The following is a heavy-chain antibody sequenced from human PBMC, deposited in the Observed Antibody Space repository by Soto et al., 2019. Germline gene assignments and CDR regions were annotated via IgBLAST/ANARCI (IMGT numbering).Heavy chain of an antibody. CDR3: ARSIRGPRRFNGMDV. CDR1: GFSLTSPGMC. Sequence: GSGPTLVNPTETLTLTCTFSGFSLTSPGMCVSWIRQSPGKALEWLALIERDDDDKYYSTSLKTRLTISKDTRKNQVVLIMANMEPADTATYYCARSIRGPRRFNGMDVWGQGTTVTVSS. V-gene: IGHV2-70*13. D-gene: IGHD1-20*01. J-gene: IGHJ6*02. CDR2: IERDDDDK.